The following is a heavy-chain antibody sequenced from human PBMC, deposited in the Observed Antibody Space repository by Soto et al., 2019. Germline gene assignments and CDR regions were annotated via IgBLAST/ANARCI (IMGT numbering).Heavy chain of an antibody. J-gene: IGHJ4*02. D-gene: IGHD3-22*01. CDR1: GGSISSSSYY. CDR3: ASHLNYYDSSGYYSRPLGY. V-gene: IGHV4-39*01. CDR2: IYYSEST. Sequence: SETLSLTCTVSGGSISSSSYYWGWIRQPPGKGLEWIGSIYYSESTYYNPSLKSRVTISVDTSKNQFSLKLSSVTAADTAVYYCASHLNYYDSSGYYSRPLGYWGQGTLVTVSS.